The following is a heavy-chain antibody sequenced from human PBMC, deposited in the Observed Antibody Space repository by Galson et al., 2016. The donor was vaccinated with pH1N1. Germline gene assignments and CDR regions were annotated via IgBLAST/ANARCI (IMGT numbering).Heavy chain of an antibody. D-gene: IGHD4/OR15-4a*01. Sequence: SVKVSCKASGYRFSGYYIHWVRQAPGQGLEWMGRINPSSGGTKFAQKFQDRVILTRDTSITTAYMEVDALSSDDAAVYYCARDLYGGFQLPSYYFYGLDVWGQGTTVTVSS. V-gene: IGHV1-2*06. CDR2: INPSSGGT. CDR1: GYRFSGYY. J-gene: IGHJ6*01. CDR3: ARDLYGGFQLPSYYFYGLDV.